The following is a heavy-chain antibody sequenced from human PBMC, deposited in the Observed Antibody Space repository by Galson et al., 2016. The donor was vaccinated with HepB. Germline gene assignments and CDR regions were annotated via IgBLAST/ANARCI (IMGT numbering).Heavy chain of an antibody. CDR2: IHYTGNT. CDR1: GDSIRKFSYF. CDR3: ARRDTSWYDP. V-gene: IGHV4-39*01. J-gene: IGHJ5*02. Sequence: LSLTCTVSGDSIRKFSYFWGWIRQPPGRGLESIGYIHYTGNTYYNPSLRGRVTMSIDTSKNEFSLNLTSVTAADTAVYFCARRDTSWYDPWGQGILVTASP. D-gene: IGHD2-2*01.